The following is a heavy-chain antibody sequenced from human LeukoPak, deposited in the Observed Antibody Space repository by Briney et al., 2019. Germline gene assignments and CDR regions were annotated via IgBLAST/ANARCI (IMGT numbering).Heavy chain of an antibody. CDR2: IIPIFGTA. CDR1: GGTFSSYA. D-gene: IGHD1-26*01. V-gene: IGHV1-69*05. Sequence: SVKVSCKASGGTFSSYAISWVRQAPGQGLEWMGGIIPIFGTANYAQKFQGRVTITTDESTSTAYMELSGLRSEDTAVYYCARDSGSYPIDAFDIWGQGTMVTVSS. J-gene: IGHJ3*02. CDR3: ARDSGSYPIDAFDI.